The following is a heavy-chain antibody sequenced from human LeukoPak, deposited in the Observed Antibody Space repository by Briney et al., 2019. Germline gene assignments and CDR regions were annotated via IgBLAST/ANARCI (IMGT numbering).Heavy chain of an antibody. J-gene: IGHJ2*01. D-gene: IGHD2-21*02. CDR2: IYSGGST. CDR3: VKKNDCYTSESFYVWWYFDL. Sequence: GSLRLSFAAPGFIVSTHYMSWVRQAPGKGLERVPAIYSGGSTYYADSVKGRFNISQNNSQNTLYLQKHSMRPHGTAVHYCVKKNDCYTSESFYVWWYFDLWGRGALVTVSS. V-gene: IGHV3-66*01. CDR1: GFIVSTHY.